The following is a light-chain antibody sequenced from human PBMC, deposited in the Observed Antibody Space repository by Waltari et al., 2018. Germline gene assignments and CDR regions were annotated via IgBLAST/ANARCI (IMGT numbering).Light chain of an antibody. CDR3: QHYVRIPVT. CDR2: GAS. V-gene: IGKV3-20*01. J-gene: IGKJ1*01. CDR1: QSVGRT. Sequence: EIVLTQSPGTLSLSPGERVTPSCRASQSVGRTLVWYQQKPGPAPRLLMYGASIRATGIPDRFSGSGSGTDFSLTISRLEPEDFAVYYCQHYVRIPVTFGQGTKVEIK.